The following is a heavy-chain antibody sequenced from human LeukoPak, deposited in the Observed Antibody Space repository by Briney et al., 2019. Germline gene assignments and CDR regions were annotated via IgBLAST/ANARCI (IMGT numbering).Heavy chain of an antibody. J-gene: IGHJ4*02. CDR3: AKEAGYSGYDFPDF. CDR1: GFTFSSYA. V-gene: IGHV3-23*01. CDR2: ISGSAYST. D-gene: IGHD5-12*01. Sequence: PPGGSLRLSCAASGFTFSSYAMSWVRQAPGKGLEWVSAISGSAYSTYYADFVKGRFTISRDNSKNTLYLQMNSLRAEDTAVYYCAKEAGYSGYDFPDFWGQGTLVTVSS.